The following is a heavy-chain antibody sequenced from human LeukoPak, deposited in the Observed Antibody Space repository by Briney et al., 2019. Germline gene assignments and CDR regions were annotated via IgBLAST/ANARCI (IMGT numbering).Heavy chain of an antibody. J-gene: IGHJ4*02. Sequence: WASVKVSCKASGGTFSSYAISWVRPPPGQGLEWMGRIIPILGIANYAQKFQGRVTITADKSTSTAYMELRGLRSDDTAVYYCARDKASSSWYTYWGQGTLVTVSS. V-gene: IGHV1-69*04. CDR1: GGTFSSYA. CDR3: ARDKASSSWYTY. CDR2: IIPILGIA. D-gene: IGHD6-13*01.